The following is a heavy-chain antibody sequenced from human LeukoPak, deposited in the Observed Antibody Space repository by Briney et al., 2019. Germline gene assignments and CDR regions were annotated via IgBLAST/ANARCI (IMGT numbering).Heavy chain of an antibody. CDR2: INSDGSST. CDR3: ARDRTAAAGSYWFDP. D-gene: IGHD6-13*01. J-gene: IGHJ5*02. Sequence: PGGSLRLSCAASGFPFSDHWMNWVRQAPGKGLVWVSRINSDGSSTSYADSVKGRFTISRDNAKNTLYLQMNSLRAEDTAVYYCARDRTAAAGSYWFDPWGQGTLVTVSS. V-gene: IGHV3-74*01. CDR1: GFPFSDHW.